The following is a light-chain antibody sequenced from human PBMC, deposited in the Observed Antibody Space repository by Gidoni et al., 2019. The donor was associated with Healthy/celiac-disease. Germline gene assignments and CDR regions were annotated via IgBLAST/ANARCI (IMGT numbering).Light chain of an antibody. CDR3: SSYTSSSTLGV. Sequence: QSAPTQPAPVSGSPGQLITISCTGTSSDVGGYNYVSWYQQHPGKAPKLMIYDVSNRPSGVSNRFSGSKSGNTASLTISGLQAEDEADYYCSSYTSSSTLGVFGGGTKLTVL. J-gene: IGLJ2*01. CDR1: SSDVGGYNY. CDR2: DVS. V-gene: IGLV2-14*03.